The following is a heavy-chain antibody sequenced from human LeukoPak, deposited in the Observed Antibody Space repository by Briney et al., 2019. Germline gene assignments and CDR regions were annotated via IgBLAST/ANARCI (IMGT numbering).Heavy chain of an antibody. CDR1: GDSISSYY. D-gene: IGHD3-22*01. CDR2: IYTSGST. Sequence: SETLSLICTVSGDSISSYYWSWIRQPAGKGLEWIGRIYTSGSTNYNPSLKNRVTMSVDTSKNQFSLKLSSVTAADTAVYYCASTTYYYDSSVYYFLDYWGQGTLVTVSS. V-gene: IGHV4-4*07. CDR3: ASTTYYYDSSVYYFLDY. J-gene: IGHJ4*02.